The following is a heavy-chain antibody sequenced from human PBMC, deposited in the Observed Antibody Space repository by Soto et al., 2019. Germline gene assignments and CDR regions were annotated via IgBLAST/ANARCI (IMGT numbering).Heavy chain of an antibody. Sequence: QVQLVQSGAEVKKPVASVKVSCKASGYTFTGYYMHWVRQAPGQGLEWMGWINPNSGGTNYAQKFQGWVTMTRDTSISTAYMELSRLRSDDTAVYYCARDGGGYCSSTSCPDRYYYYGMDVWGQGTTVTVSS. CDR2: INPNSGGT. D-gene: IGHD2-2*01. V-gene: IGHV1-2*04. CDR3: ARDGGGYCSSTSCPDRYYYYGMDV. CDR1: GYTFTGYY. J-gene: IGHJ6*02.